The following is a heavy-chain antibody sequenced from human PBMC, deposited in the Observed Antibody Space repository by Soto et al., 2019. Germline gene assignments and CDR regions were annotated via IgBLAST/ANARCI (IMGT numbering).Heavy chain of an antibody. CDR3: AREWPHLDC. J-gene: IGHJ4*02. Sequence: PGGSLRLSCAASGFTVSSNYMSWVRQAPGKGLEWVSVIYSGGSTFYADSVKDRFTISRDNSKNMVYLQMNRMRAEDTAVYYCAREWPHLDCWGQGTLVTVSS. V-gene: IGHV3-53*01. CDR1: GFTVSSNY. CDR2: IYSGGST.